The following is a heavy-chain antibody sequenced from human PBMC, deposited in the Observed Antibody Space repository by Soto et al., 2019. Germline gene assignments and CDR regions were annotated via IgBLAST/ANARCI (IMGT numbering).Heavy chain of an antibody. V-gene: IGHV5-51*01. Sequence: GESLKISCKGSGYSFTSYWIGWVRQMPGKGLEWMGIIYPGDSDTRYSPSFQGQVTISADKSISTAYLQWSSLKASDTAMYYCARLLGWKYYYYGMDVWGQGTTVTVSS. J-gene: IGHJ6*02. D-gene: IGHD1-1*01. CDR2: IYPGDSDT. CDR1: GYSFTSYW. CDR3: ARLLGWKYYYYGMDV.